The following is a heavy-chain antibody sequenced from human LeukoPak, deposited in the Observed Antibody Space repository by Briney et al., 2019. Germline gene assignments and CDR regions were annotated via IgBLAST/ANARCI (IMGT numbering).Heavy chain of an antibody. D-gene: IGHD4-11*01. CDR3: GRDNNYKVDV. Sequence: PRGSLRLSCAASGFSSIDYWPVSVRHAPREGQGRGSNIKTDGSVTNYADSVKGRSTISRDNAKNTLYLQMNSLRAEDTAVYYCGRDNNYKVDVWGKGTTVTVSS. CDR1: GFSSIDYW. CDR2: IKTDGSVT. V-gene: IGHV3-74*01. J-gene: IGHJ6*04.